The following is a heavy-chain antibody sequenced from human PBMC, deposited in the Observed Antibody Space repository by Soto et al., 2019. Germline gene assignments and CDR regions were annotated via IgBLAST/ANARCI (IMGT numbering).Heavy chain of an antibody. CDR3: ARSPRGQQLNH. J-gene: IGHJ4*02. CDR2: IYSSGST. Sequence: PSETLSLTWTASGGSSSSYCWTWSRQPPGKGLEWIGYIYSSGSTNYNPSLESRVTMSLDTSKNQFSLKLTSVTSADTAVYYCARSPRGQQLNHWGQGTLVTVSS. CDR1: GGSSSSYC. V-gene: IGHV4-59*01. D-gene: IGHD6-13*01.